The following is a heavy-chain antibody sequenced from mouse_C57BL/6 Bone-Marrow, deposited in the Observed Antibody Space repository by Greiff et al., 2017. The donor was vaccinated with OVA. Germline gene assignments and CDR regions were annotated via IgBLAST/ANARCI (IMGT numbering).Heavy chain of an antibody. J-gene: IGHJ1*03. Sequence: QVQLKQSGPGLVAPSQSLSITCTVSGFSLTSYAISWVRQPPGKGLEWLGVIWTGGGTNYNSALKSRLSISKDNSKSQVFLKMNSLQTDDTARYYCARNLEGITTVVSNWYFDVWGTGTTVTVSS. CDR2: IWTGGGT. CDR1: GFSLTSYA. D-gene: IGHD1-1*01. CDR3: ARNLEGITTVVSNWYFDV. V-gene: IGHV2-9-1*01.